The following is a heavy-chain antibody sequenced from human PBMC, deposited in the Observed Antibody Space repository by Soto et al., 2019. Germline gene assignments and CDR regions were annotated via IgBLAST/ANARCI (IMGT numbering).Heavy chain of an antibody. J-gene: IGHJ3*02. CDR1: GYTFTSYD. D-gene: IGHD2-2*01. Sequence: ASVKVSCKASGYTFTSYDINWVRQATGQGLEWMGWMNPNSGNTGYAQKIQGRVTMTRNTSISTAYMELSSLRSEDTAVYYFASGGLPEYCSSTSCYYAFDIWGQGTMVTVS. CDR2: MNPNSGNT. CDR3: ASGGLPEYCSSTSCYYAFDI. V-gene: IGHV1-8*01.